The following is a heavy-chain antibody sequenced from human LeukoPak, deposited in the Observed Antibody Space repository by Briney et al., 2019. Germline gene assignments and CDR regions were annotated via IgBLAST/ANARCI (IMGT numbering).Heavy chain of an antibody. V-gene: IGHV4-39*01. Sequence: SETLSLTCSVSGGSISSSSYYWGWIRQPPGKGLEWIGSIYYSGSTYYNPSLRSRVTISVDTSKNQFSLRLSSVTAADTSVYYCARRVGRGYSYGPNYYFDYWGQGTLDTVSS. CDR2: IYYSGST. J-gene: IGHJ4*02. CDR1: GGSISSSSYY. D-gene: IGHD5-18*01. CDR3: ARRVGRGYSYGPNYYFDY.